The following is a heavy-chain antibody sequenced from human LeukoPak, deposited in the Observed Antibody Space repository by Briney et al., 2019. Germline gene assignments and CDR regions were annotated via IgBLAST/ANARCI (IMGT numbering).Heavy chain of an antibody. CDR3: ARDKVGATRSWYYYYGMDV. J-gene: IGHJ6*02. CDR1: GFALSSHW. Sequence: GGSLRLSCAASGFALSSHWMTWVRQAPGKGLEWVAVISYDGSNKYYADSVKGRSTISRDNSKNTLYLQMNSLRAEDTAVYYCARDKVGATRSWYYYYGMDVWGQGTTVTVSS. V-gene: IGHV3-30-3*01. CDR2: ISYDGSNK. D-gene: IGHD1-26*01.